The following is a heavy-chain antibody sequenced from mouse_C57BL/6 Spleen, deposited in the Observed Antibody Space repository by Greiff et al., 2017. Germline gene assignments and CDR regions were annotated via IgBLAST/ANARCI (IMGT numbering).Heavy chain of an antibody. CDR2: IYPRSGNT. CDR3: ARHIYYDYDVWFAY. Sequence: QVQLQQSGAELARPGASVKLSCKASGYTFTSYGISWVKQRTGQGLEWIGEIYPRSGNTYYNEKFKGKATLTADKSSSTAYMELRSLTSEDSAVYFCARHIYYDYDVWFAYWGQGTLVTVSA. V-gene: IGHV1-81*01. J-gene: IGHJ3*01. D-gene: IGHD2-4*01. CDR1: GYTFTSYG.